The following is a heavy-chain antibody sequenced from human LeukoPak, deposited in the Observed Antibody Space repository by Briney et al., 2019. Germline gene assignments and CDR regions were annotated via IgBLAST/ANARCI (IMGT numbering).Heavy chain of an antibody. CDR3: ARAPREGFSGSYHDY. Sequence: GGSLRLSCAASGFTFSSYAMHWVRQAPGKGLEYVSAISSNGDNIYYANSVKGRFTISRDNSKNTLYLQMASLRGEDTAVNYCARAPREGFSGSYHDYWGQGTLVTVSS. J-gene: IGHJ4*02. CDR2: ISSNGDNI. V-gene: IGHV3-64*01. CDR1: GFTFSSYA. D-gene: IGHD1-26*01.